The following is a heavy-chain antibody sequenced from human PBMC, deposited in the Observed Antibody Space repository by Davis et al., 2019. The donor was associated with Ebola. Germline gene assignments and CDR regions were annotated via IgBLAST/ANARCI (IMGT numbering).Heavy chain of an antibody. J-gene: IGHJ4*02. Sequence: SETLSLSCTVSGGSIRSYYWRWIRQPPGKGLEWIGSIYYSGFTNYNPSLKSRATISVDTSKNQFSLKLSSVTAADTAVYYCARHHGGNSGYDLDYWGQGTLVTVSS. CDR2: IYYSGFT. CDR3: ARHHGGNSGYDLDY. D-gene: IGHD5-12*01. V-gene: IGHV4-59*08. CDR1: GGSIRSYY.